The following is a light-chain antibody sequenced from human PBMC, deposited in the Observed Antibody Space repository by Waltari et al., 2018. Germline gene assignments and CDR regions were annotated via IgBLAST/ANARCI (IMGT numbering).Light chain of an antibody. CDR3: QQRIKWPLT. J-gene: IGKJ4*01. Sequence: EIVLTQSPATLSLSPGERATLSCRASQSVSSYLGWYQQKPGQAPRLLIYEASNRATGIPARFSGSGSGTDITLTISNLEPEDFAVYYCQQRIKWPLTFGGGTKVEIK. CDR1: QSVSSY. CDR2: EAS. V-gene: IGKV3-11*01.